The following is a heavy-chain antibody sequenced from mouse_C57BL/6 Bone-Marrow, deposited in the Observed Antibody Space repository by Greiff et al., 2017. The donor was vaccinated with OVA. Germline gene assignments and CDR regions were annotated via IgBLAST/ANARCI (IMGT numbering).Heavy chain of an antibody. J-gene: IGHJ1*03. V-gene: IGHV5-12*01. D-gene: IGHD1-1*01. Sequence: EVHLVESGGGLVQPGGSLKLSCAASGFTFSDYYMYWVRQTPEKRLEWVAYISNGGGSTYYPDTVKGRFTISRDNAKNTLYLQMSRLKSEDTAMYYCARHSYCGSSYWYFDVWGTGTTVTVSS. CDR3: ARHSYCGSSYWYFDV. CDR2: ISNGGGST. CDR1: GFTFSDYY.